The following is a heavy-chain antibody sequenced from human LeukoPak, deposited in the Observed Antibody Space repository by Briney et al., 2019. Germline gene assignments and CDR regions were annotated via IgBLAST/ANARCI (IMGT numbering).Heavy chain of an antibody. V-gene: IGHV4-39*01. CDR2: INYSGRT. D-gene: IGHD2-21*02. J-gene: IGHJ5*02. Sequence: PSETLSLTCSVSGGSISSTSYYWGWIRQPPVKGLEWIASINYSGRTYYNPSLKSRVTISVDTSKNQFSLKVRSVTAADTAVYYCARHPLAGVTEMLAWFDPWGQGTLVIVSS. CDR1: GGSISSTSYY. CDR3: ARHPLAGVTEMLAWFDP.